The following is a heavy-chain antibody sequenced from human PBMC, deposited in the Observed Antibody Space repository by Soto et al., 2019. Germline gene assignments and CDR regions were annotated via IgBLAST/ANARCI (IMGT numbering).Heavy chain of an antibody. V-gene: IGHV3-7*04. D-gene: IGHD6-13*01. CDR2: IKQDGSEK. CDR1: GFTFSSYW. CDR3: ARERYSSSWYSRVRPYYFDY. J-gene: IGHJ4*02. Sequence: GGSLRLSCAASGFTFSSYWMSWVRQAPGKGLEWVANIKQDGSEKYYVDSVKGRFTISRDNAKNSLYLQMNSLRAEDTAVYYCARERYSSSWYSRVRPYYFDYWGQGTLVTVSS.